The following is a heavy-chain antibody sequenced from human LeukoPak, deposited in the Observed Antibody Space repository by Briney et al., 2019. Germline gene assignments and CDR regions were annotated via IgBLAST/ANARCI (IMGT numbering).Heavy chain of an antibody. CDR2: IRYDGSNK. CDR1: GFTFSSYG. CDR3: AKDKYSSGWYYFDY. Sequence: GGSLRLSCAASGFTFSSYGMQWVRQAPGKGLEWVAFIRYDGSNKYYADSVKGRFTISRDNSKNTLYLQMNSLRAEDTAVYYCAKDKYSSGWYYFDYWGQGTLVTVSS. J-gene: IGHJ4*02. V-gene: IGHV3-30*02. D-gene: IGHD6-19*01.